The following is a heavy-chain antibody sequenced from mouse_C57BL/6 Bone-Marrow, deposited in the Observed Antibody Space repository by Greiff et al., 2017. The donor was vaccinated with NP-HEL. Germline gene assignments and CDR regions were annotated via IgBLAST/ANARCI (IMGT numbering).Heavy chain of an antibody. CDR2: IDPENGDT. Sequence: VQLKQSGAELVRPGASVKLSCTASGFNIKDDYMHWVKQRPEQGLEWIGWIDPENGDTEYDSKFQGKGNIQEETSSHTATLQLSRLTSEDTAVYCCSSYYCGSSYWYFDVWGTGTTVTVSS. J-gene: IGHJ1*03. CDR1: GFNIKDDY. V-gene: IGHV14-4*01. D-gene: IGHD1-1*01. CDR3: SSYYCGSSYWYFDV.